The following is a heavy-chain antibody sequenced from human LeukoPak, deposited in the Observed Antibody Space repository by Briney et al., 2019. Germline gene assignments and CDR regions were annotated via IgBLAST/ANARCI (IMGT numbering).Heavy chain of an antibody. CDR1: GFTFSSYW. CDR2: IQQAGSEK. V-gene: IGHV3-7*02. CDR3: AKGAYSYASGTYYFDY. J-gene: IGHJ4*02. D-gene: IGHD3-10*01. Sequence: GGSLRLSCAASGFTFSSYWVIWVRQAPGKGLEWVANIQQAGSEKYYVDSVKGRFAISRDISKNTLYLHMSSLRPDDTAVYYCAKGAYSYASGTYYFDYWGQGTLVTVSS.